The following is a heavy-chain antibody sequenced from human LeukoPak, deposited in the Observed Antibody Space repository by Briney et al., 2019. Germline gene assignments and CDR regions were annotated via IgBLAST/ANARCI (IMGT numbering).Heavy chain of an antibody. CDR1: GFTFSSYA. CDR2: ISGSGGST. Sequence: GGSLRLSCAASGFTFSSYAMSWVRQAPGKGLEWVSAISGSGGSTYYADSVKGRFPISRDNSKNTLYLQMNSLRAEDTAVYYCAKEGAASSGWYGDAFDIWGQGTMVTVSS. D-gene: IGHD6-19*01. V-gene: IGHV3-23*01. CDR3: AKEGAASSGWYGDAFDI. J-gene: IGHJ3*02.